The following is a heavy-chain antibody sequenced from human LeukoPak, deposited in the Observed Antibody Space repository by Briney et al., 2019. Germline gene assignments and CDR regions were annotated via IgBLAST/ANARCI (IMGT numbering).Heavy chain of an antibody. CDR3: AKALVVNTGVDY. V-gene: IGHV3-53*01. CDR2: IYSGGST. CDR1: GFTVSSNY. J-gene: IGHJ4*02. D-gene: IGHD3-22*01. Sequence: GGSLRLSCAASGFTVSSNYMSWVRQAPGKGLEWVSVIYSGGSTYYADSVKGRFTISRDNSKNTLYLQMNSLRAEDTAVYYCAKALVVNTGVDYWGQGTLVTVSS.